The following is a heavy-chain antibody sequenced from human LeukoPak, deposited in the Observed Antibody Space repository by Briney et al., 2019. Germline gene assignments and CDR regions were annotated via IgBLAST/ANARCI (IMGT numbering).Heavy chain of an antibody. CDR1: GFTVSSNY. CDR2: IYSGGST. J-gene: IGHJ4*02. V-gene: IGHV3-53*01. D-gene: IGHD4-17*01. CDR3: ATTVTTWGVFDY. Sequence: GRSLRLSCAASGFTVSSNYMSWVRQAPGKGLEWGSGIYSGGSTYYADSVKGRFTISRDNSKNTLYLQMNSLRAEHTAVYYCATTVTTWGVFDYWGQGTLVTVSS.